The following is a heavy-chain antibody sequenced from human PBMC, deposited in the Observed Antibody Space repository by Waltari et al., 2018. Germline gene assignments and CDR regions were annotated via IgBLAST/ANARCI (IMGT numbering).Heavy chain of an antibody. CDR1: EYTFTSSY. V-gene: IGHV1-46*01. Sequence: QVQLVQSGAEVKKPGASVKISCKTSEYTFTSSYLHWVRQAPGQGLEWMGIINPSGGSTIYGQKVQGRVTMTRDTSTSTVYMELSSLRSEDTAVYYCALDRGALWMDVWGQGTTVTVSS. D-gene: IGHD2-21*01. CDR2: INPSGGST. CDR3: ALDRGALWMDV. J-gene: IGHJ6*02.